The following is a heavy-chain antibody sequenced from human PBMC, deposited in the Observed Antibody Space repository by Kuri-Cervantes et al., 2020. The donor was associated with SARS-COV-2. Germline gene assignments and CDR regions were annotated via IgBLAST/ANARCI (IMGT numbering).Heavy chain of an antibody. D-gene: IGHD4-17*01. Sequence: GESLKISCAASGFTSSSFAMHWVRQAPGKGLEWMAVISFDGSNKYYADSVKGRFIISRDNAKNSLYLQMNSLRVEDTALYYCARAYGDYVFREGLDSWGQGTLVTVSS. V-gene: IGHV3-30*03. J-gene: IGHJ4*02. CDR1: GFTSSSFA. CDR3: ARAYGDYVFREGLDS. CDR2: ISFDGSNK.